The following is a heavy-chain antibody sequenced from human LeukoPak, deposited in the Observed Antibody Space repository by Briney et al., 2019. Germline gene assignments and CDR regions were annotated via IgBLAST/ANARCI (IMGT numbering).Heavy chain of an antibody. CDR1: GGSFSGYY. CDR3: ARRYSSGWYYYYMDV. D-gene: IGHD6-19*01. V-gene: IGHV4-34*01. CDR2: INHSGST. J-gene: IGHJ6*03. Sequence: SETLSLTCAVYGGSFSGYYWSWIRQPPGKGLEWMGEINHSGSTNYNPSLKSRVTISVDTSKNQFSLKLSSVTAADTAVYYCARRYSSGWYYYYMDVWGKGTTVTVSS.